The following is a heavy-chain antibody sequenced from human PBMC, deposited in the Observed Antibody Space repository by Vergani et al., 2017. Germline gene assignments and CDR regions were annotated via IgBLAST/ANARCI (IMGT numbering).Heavy chain of an antibody. V-gene: IGHV4-34*01. Sequence: QVQLQQWGAGLLKPSETLSLTCAVYGGSFSGYYWSWIRQPPGKGLEGNGEINHSGSTNYNPSLKSRVTISVDTSKNQFSLKLSSVTAADTAVYYCARAYAGSYYPIYYYYGMDVWGQGTTVTVSS. D-gene: IGHD1-26*01. CDR2: INHSGST. J-gene: IGHJ6*02. CDR1: GGSFSGYY. CDR3: ARAYAGSYYPIYYYYGMDV.